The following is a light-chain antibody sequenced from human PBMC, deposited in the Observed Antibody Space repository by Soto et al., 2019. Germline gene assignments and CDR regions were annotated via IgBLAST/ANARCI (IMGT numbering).Light chain of an antibody. CDR1: SSDVGGYNY. V-gene: IGLV2-14*01. CDR3: SSHSSSTIHVV. Sequence: QSVLTQPASVSGFPGQSITISCTGTSSDVGGYNYVSWYQQHPGKAPKLMIYDVSNRPSGVSNRFSGSKSGNTASLTISGLQAGDEADYYCSSHSSSTIHVVFGGGTKLTVL. CDR2: DVS. J-gene: IGLJ2*01.